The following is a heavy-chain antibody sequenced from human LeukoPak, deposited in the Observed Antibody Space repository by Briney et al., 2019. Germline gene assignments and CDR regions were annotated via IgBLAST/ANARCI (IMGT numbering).Heavy chain of an antibody. CDR1: GFTFSSYS. J-gene: IGHJ4*02. D-gene: IGHD6-19*01. V-gene: IGHV3-21*01. CDR2: ISSSSSYI. Sequence: PGGSLRLSCAASGFTFSSYSMNWVRQAPGKGLEWVSSISSSSSYIYYADSVKGRFTISRDNAKNSLYLQMNSLRAEATAVYYCARDAAKASSYCDYWGQGTLVTASS. CDR3: ARDAAKASSYCDY.